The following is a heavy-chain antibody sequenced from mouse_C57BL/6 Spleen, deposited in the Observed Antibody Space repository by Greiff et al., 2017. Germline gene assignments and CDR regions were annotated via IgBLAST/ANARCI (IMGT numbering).Heavy chain of an antibody. D-gene: IGHD2-4*01. Sequence: QVQLQQPGAELVKPGASVKLSCKASGYTFTSYWMHWVKQRPGQGLEWIGMIHPNSGSTNYNEKFKSKATLTVDQSSSTAYMQLSSLTSEDSAVYYCARRGDYDRGYAMDYWGQGTSVTVSS. V-gene: IGHV1-64*01. CDR3: ARRGDYDRGYAMDY. J-gene: IGHJ4*01. CDR2: IHPNSGST. CDR1: GYTFTSYW.